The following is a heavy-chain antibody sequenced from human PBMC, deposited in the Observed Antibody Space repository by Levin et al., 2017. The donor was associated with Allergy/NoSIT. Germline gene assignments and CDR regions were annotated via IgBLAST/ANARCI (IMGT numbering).Heavy chain of an antibody. CDR1: GFTVSSSA. CDR2: ISGSAGLT. CDR3: TKDYPTVTRHYSAHMDV. Sequence: GESLKISCAASGFTVSSSAMTWVRQAPGKGLEWVSSISGSAGLTYYADSAKGRFTISRDSAKNTLYLQMNSLRAEDTAVYYCTKDYPTVTRHYSAHMDVWGKGTTVTVSS. V-gene: IGHV3-23*01. D-gene: IGHD4-11*01. J-gene: IGHJ6*03.